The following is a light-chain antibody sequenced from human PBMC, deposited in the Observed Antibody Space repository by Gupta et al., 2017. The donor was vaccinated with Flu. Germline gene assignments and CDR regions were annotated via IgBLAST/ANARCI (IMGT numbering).Light chain of an antibody. CDR3: QQRDRTPRT. V-gene: IGKV1-39*01. CDR2: AAS. Sequence: PSSLSASTGDRVTITCRASQRIGGYLNWYQPKPGKAPNLHIYAASTVHTGVPASFSGSGSGTDFTLTISGLQPEDFGTYYCQQRDRTPRTFGRGTTVDIK. J-gene: IGKJ4*02. CDR1: QRIGGY.